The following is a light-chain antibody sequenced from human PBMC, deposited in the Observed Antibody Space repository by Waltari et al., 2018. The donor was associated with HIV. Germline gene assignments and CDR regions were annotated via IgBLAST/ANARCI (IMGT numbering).Light chain of an antibody. V-gene: IGKV1-39*01. Sequence: DIQMTQSPSSLSASVGDRVPVTCRASQNINIYLNWYKQKPGKVPKLLIYGASTLQSGVPSRFSGGGSGTDFTLTISSLQPEDFATYFCQQSYTSPSLTFGQGTRLEIK. CDR3: QQSYTSPSLT. CDR1: QNINIY. J-gene: IGKJ5*01. CDR2: GAS.